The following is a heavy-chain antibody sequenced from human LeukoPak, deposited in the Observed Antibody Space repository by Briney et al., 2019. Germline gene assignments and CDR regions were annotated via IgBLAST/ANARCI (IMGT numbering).Heavy chain of an antibody. D-gene: IGHD1-7*01. CDR2: ISSSSSYI. Sequence: PGGSLRLSCAASGFTFSSYGMHWVRQAPGKGLEWVSSISSSSSYIYYADSVKGRFTISRDNAKNSLYLQMKSLRAEDTAVYYWARDYFFGITGTKDAFDIWGQGTMVTVSS. V-gene: IGHV3-21*01. J-gene: IGHJ3*02. CDR3: ARDYFFGITGTKDAFDI. CDR1: GFTFSSYG.